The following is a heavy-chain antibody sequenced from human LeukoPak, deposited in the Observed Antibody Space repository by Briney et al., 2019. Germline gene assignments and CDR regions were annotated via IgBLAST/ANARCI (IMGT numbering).Heavy chain of an antibody. CDR2: IYYSGST. CDR1: GGSISSGDYY. J-gene: IGHJ4*02. Sequence: PSETLSLTCTVSGGSISSGDYYWSWIRQPPGKGLEWIGYIYYSGSTYYNPSLKSRVTISVDTSKNEFSLKLSSVTAEDTAVYYCATVDTAMVRGFDYWGQGTLVTVSS. V-gene: IGHV4-30-4*01. CDR3: ATVDTAMVRGFDY. D-gene: IGHD5-18*01.